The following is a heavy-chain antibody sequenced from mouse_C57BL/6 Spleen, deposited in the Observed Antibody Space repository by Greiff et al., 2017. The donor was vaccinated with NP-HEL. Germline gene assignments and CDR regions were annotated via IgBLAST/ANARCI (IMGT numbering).Heavy chain of an antibody. CDR1: GYAFSSYW. V-gene: IGHV1-80*01. D-gene: IGHD1-1*01. CDR3: AGEDFTTVVATDYFDY. J-gene: IGHJ2*01. Sequence: QVQLQQSGAELVKPGASVKISCKASGYAFSSYWMNWVKQRPGKGLEWIGKIYPGDGDTNYNGKFKGKATLTADKSSSTAYMQLSSLTSEDSAVYYCAGEDFTTVVATDYFDYWGQGTTLTVSS. CDR2: IYPGDGDT.